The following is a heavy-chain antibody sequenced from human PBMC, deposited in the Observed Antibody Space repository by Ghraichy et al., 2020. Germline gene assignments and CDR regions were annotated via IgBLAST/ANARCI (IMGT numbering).Heavy chain of an antibody. V-gene: IGHV3-15*01. CDR2: IKSKTYGETT. J-gene: IGHJ4*02. CDR3: AKTFHSDSSFDY. Sequence: LSLTCAASGFTFNTAWMAWVRQAPGKGLEWVGRIKSKTYGETTDYAAPVKGRFAISRDDSKTTLYLQMNSLETEDTAVYYCAKTFHSDSSFDYWGQGILVTVSS. D-gene: IGHD3-16*01. CDR1: GFTFNTAW.